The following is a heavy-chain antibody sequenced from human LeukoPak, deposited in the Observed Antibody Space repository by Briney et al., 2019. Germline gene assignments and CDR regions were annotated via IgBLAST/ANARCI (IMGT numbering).Heavy chain of an antibody. CDR1: GYTFTGYY. V-gene: IGHV1-2*02. CDR3: ARDADFWSGYYYWYFDL. D-gene: IGHD3-3*01. J-gene: IGHJ2*01. Sequence: ASVKVSCKASGYTFTGYYMHWVRQAPGQGLEWMGWINPNSGGTNYAQKFQGRVTMTRDTSISTAYMELSRLRSDDTAVYYCARDADFWSGYYYWYFDLWGRGTLVTVSS. CDR2: INPNSGGT.